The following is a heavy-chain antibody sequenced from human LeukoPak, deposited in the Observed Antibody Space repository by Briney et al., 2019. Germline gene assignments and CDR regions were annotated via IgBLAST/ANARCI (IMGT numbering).Heavy chain of an antibody. J-gene: IGHJ4*02. D-gene: IGHD2-15*01. CDR1: GFTFSDYV. V-gene: IGHV3-64*01. Sequence: GGSLRLSCAASGFTFSDYVMRWVRQAPGKGLEYVSGISFNGDNTYYANSVKGRFTISRDSSKNTLYLQMESLRAEDMAVYYCARSTGYCSGGSCYSDYWGQGTLVTVSS. CDR3: ARSTGYCSGGSCYSDY. CDR2: ISFNGDNT.